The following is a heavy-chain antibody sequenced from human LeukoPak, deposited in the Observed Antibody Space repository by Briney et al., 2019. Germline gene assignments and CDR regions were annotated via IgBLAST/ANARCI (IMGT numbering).Heavy chain of an antibody. Sequence: PSETLSLTCTVSGGSISSYYWSWIRQPAGKGLEWIGRIYTSGSTPDYSPSLKSRVTMSIDTSKNQFSLQLSSVTAADTAVYYCATSPPVVPAAITAFDIWGQGTMVTVSS. CDR2: IYTSGSTP. V-gene: IGHV4-4*07. CDR1: GGSISSYY. D-gene: IGHD2-2*01. J-gene: IGHJ3*02. CDR3: ATSPPVVPAAITAFDI.